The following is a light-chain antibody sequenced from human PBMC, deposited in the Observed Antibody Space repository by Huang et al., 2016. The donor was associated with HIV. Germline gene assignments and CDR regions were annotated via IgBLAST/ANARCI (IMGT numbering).Light chain of an antibody. CDR2: SAS. CDR3: QKYNSAPYT. CDR1: QGISNF. J-gene: IGKJ2*01. V-gene: IGKV1-27*01. Sequence: DIQMTQSPSSLSTSVGDTVTISCRASQGISNFLVWYQQKPGKVPNLLIYSASTLPSGVPSRFSGSGSGTHFTLTIRSLQPEDFATYYCQKYNSAPYTFGQGTKLDIK.